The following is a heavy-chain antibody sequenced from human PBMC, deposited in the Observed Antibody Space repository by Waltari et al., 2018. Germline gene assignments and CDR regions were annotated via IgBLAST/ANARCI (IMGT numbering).Heavy chain of an antibody. V-gene: IGHV3-7*01. CDR2: IKQGGSEK. D-gene: IGHD6-13*01. CDR3: ARVAAAGTDY. Sequence: EVQLVESGGGLVQPGGSLRLPCAAPACPFSTSWMSWVRQSPGKGLEWVANIKQGGSEKYYVDSVKGRFTISRDNAKNSLYLQMNSLRAEDTAMYYCARVAAAGTDYWGQGTLVTVSS. CDR1: ACPFSTSW. J-gene: IGHJ4*02.